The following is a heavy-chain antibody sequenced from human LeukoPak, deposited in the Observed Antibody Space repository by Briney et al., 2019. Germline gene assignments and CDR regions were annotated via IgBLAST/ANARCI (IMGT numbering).Heavy chain of an antibody. Sequence: GGSLRLSCAASGFTFSSYWMSWVRQAPGKGLEWVANIKQDGSEKYYVDSVKGRFTISRDNAKNSLYLQMNSLRAEDTAVYHCAREISSWYEYYFDYWGQGTLVTVSS. CDR1: GFTFSSYW. CDR3: AREISSWYEYYFDY. V-gene: IGHV3-7*01. CDR2: IKQDGSEK. D-gene: IGHD6-13*01. J-gene: IGHJ4*02.